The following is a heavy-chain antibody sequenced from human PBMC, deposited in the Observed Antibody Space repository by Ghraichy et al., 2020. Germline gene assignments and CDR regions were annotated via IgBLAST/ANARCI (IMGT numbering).Heavy chain of an antibody. J-gene: IGHJ4*02. Sequence: GESLNISCKGSGYSFTSSWIGWVRQMPGKGLEWMGIIYPGDSDTRYSPSFQGQVTISADKSISTAYLQWSSLKASDTAMYYCARRGIYYDSSGYYYFDYWGQGTLVTVSS. D-gene: IGHD3-22*01. CDR3: ARRGIYYDSSGYYYFDY. CDR1: GYSFTSSW. CDR2: IYPGDSDT. V-gene: IGHV5-51*01.